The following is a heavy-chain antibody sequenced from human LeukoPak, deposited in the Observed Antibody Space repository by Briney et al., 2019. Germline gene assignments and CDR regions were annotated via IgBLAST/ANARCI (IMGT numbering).Heavy chain of an antibody. CDR2: ISYDGSNK. CDR3: ARGDSGYYYVLETTEFDY. J-gene: IGHJ4*02. D-gene: IGHD3-22*01. V-gene: IGHV3-30*03. CDR1: GFTFSSHG. Sequence: GGSLRLSCAASGFTFSSHGMHWVRQAPGKGLEWVAVISYDGSNKYYVDSVKGRFTISRDNSKNMLHLQMNSLRAEDTAVYYCARGDSGYYYVLETTEFDYWGQGTLVTVSS.